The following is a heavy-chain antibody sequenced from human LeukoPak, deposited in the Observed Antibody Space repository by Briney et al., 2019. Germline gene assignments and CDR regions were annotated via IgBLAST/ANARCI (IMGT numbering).Heavy chain of an antibody. CDR2: ISGSGGST. V-gene: IGHV3-23*01. J-gene: IGHJ4*02. CDR3: AKGTRAYGTLYYFDY. CDR1: GFTFSSYA. Sequence: GGSLRLSCAASGFTFSSYAMSWVRQAPGKGLEWVSAISGSGGSTYYADSVKGRFTISRDNSKNTLYLQMNSLRAEDTAVYYCAKGTRAYGTLYYFDYWGQGTLVTVSS. D-gene: IGHD4-17*01.